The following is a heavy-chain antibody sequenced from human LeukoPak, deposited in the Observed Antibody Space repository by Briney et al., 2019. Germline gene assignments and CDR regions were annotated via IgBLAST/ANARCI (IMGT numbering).Heavy chain of an antibody. D-gene: IGHD3-10*01. Sequence: GESLKISCKGSGYSFTSYWISWVRQMPGKGLEWMGRVDPSECYTNYSPSFQGHVSISADKSISTAYLQWRSLKASDTAMYYCASLFRDDVFDIWGQGTMVTVSS. CDR3: ASLFRDDVFDI. V-gene: IGHV5-10-1*01. CDR1: GYSFTSYW. CDR2: VDPSECYT. J-gene: IGHJ3*02.